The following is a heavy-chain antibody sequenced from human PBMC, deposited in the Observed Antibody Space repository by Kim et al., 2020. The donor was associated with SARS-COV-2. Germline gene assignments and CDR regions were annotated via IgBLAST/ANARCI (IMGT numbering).Heavy chain of an antibody. V-gene: IGHV3-11*06. CDR1: GFTFSDNY. Sequence: GSLRLSCAASGFTFSDNYMSWIRQAPGKGLEWVSYISSSSSYTNYADSVKGRFTISRDNAKNSLYLQMNSLRAEDTAVYYCARPHNWNPYYFDYWGQGALVTVSS. CDR2: ISSSSSYT. CDR3: ARPHNWNPYYFDY. J-gene: IGHJ4*02. D-gene: IGHD1-20*01.